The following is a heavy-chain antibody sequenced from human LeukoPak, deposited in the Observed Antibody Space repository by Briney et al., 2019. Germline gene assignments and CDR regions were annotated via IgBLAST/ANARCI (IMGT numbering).Heavy chain of an antibody. D-gene: IGHD2-21*01. CDR1: GYSFTDYY. CDR3: ARADRLDGGPYLIGP. J-gene: IGHJ5*02. CDR2: INPNSGGT. Sequence: ASVTVSCKSSGYSFTDYYMHWVRQAPGQGLEWMGWINPNSGGTSSAQKFQGRVTMTRDTSITTVYMEVSWLTSDDTAIYYCARADRLDGGPYLIGPWGQGTLVTVSS. V-gene: IGHV1-2*02.